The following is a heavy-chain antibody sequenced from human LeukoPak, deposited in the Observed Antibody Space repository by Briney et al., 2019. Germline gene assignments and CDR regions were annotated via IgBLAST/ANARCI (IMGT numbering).Heavy chain of an antibody. CDR2: LSNTGNI. CDR3: ARRGDSPMIGDH. J-gene: IGHJ4*02. Sequence: GGSLRLSCAPSGFTFSSYGMNGVRQAPGKGLECLSYLSNTGNIHYAQSVKGRFTIYRDNAKSSLYLQMDGLRARDTAVYYCARRGDSPMIGDHWGQGMLVTVAS. D-gene: IGHD3-10*02. V-gene: IGHV3-48*01. CDR1: GFTFSSYG.